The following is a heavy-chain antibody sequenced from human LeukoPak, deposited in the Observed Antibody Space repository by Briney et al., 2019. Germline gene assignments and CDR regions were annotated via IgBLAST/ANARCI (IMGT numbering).Heavy chain of an antibody. CDR1: GFTFSNYA. J-gene: IGHJ3*02. V-gene: IGHV3-23*01. Sequence: GGSLRLSCAASGFTFSNYAMSWVRQAPGKGLEWVSVISGSGGSTYYAHSVKGRFTISRDNSKNTLYLQMNSLRAEDTAVYYCAKNYEDAFDIWGQGTMVTVSS. CDR2: ISGSGGST. CDR3: AKNYEDAFDI. D-gene: IGHD1-7*01.